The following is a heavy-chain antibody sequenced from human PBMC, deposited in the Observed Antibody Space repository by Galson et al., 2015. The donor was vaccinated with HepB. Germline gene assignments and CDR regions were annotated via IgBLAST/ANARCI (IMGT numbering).Heavy chain of an antibody. Sequence: SVKVSCKASGYTFTSYYMHWVRQAPGQGLEWMGIINPSGGSTSYAQKFQGRVTMTRDTSTSTVYMELSSLRSEDTAVYYCARDDDYVWGSYRPRSPFDYWGQGTLVTVSS. D-gene: IGHD3-16*02. CDR3: ARDDDYVWGSYRPRSPFDY. J-gene: IGHJ4*02. V-gene: IGHV1-46*01. CDR1: GYTFTSYY. CDR2: INPSGGST.